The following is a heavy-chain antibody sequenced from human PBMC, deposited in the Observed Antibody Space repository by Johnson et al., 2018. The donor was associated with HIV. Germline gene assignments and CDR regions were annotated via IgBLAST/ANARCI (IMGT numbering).Heavy chain of an antibody. CDR3: ATAAAGLDAFDV. D-gene: IGHD6-13*01. V-gene: IGHV3-7*05. J-gene: IGHJ3*01. CDR1: GFTFSNYA. CDR2: IKQDGSEK. Sequence: EVQLVESGGGVVQPGSSLRLSCAASGFTFSNYAVHWVRHAPGKGLEWVANIKQDGSEKYYVDSVKGRFTISRDNAKKSLYLQMNSLRAEETAVYYCATAAAGLDAFDVWGQGTMVTVSS.